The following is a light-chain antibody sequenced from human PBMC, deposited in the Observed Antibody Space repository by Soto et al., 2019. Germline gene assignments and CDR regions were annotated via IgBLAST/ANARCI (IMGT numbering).Light chain of an antibody. CDR1: QSVSSN. Sequence: EIVMTQSPATLSVSPGERATLSCRASQSVSSNLAWYQQKPGQAPRLLIYGASTRATGIPARFSGSGSGTEFTPTISSLQSEDFAVYYCQQYNNWPPFTFGPGTTVDIK. CDR3: QQYNNWPPFT. V-gene: IGKV3-15*01. CDR2: GAS. J-gene: IGKJ3*01.